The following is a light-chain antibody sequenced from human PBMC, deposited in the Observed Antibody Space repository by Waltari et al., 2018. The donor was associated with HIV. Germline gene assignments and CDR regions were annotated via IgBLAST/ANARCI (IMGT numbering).Light chain of an antibody. CDR3: CSYAGSYTYV. V-gene: IGLV2-11*01. CDR2: DVS. CDR1: SSDVGGYNY. J-gene: IGLJ1*01. Sequence: QSALTQPRSVSGSPGQSVTISCTGTSSDVGGYNYVSWYQQHPGKAPKVRIYDVSKRPSGVPDLFSGSKSGNTASLTISVLQAEDEADYYCCSYAGSYTYVFGTGTKVTVL.